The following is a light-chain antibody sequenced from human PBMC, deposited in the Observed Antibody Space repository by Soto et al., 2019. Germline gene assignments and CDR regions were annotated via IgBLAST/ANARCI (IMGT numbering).Light chain of an antibody. Sequence: EIVMTQSPAILSVSPGESATLSCRASQSISNNLAWYQQRRGQAPRLIIYGASTRVSGVPARFSGSGSGTEFTLTISSLQSEDFAVYFCQQSYNWPPLTFGGGTKVEIK. V-gene: IGKV3-15*01. CDR2: GAS. CDR1: QSISNN. J-gene: IGKJ4*01. CDR3: QQSYNWPPLT.